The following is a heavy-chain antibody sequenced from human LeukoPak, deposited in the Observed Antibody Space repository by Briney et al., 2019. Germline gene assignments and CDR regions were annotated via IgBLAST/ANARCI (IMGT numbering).Heavy chain of an antibody. D-gene: IGHD6-19*01. CDR1: GFTFSGDL. J-gene: IGHJ4*02. CDR2: INTDGRTT. Sequence: GGSLRLSCAASGFTFSGDLMHWVRQAPGKGLVWVSLINTDGRTTRYADSVKGRFNISRDNAKKTLYLQMNSLRAEDTAVYYCARDPAGSIDYWGQGTLVTVSS. CDR3: ARDPAGSIDY. V-gene: IGHV3-74*01.